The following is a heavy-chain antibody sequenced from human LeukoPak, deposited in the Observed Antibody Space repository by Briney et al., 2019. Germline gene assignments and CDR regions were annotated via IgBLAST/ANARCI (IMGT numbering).Heavy chain of an antibody. J-gene: IGHJ6*03. CDR2: IKQDGSEK. CDR3: ARGGTNYYYMDV. CDR1: GFTFSSSW. D-gene: IGHD3-10*01. Sequence: GGSLRLSCAASGFTFSSSWMHWVRQAPGKGLEWVANIKQDGSEKYYVDSVKGRLTISRDNSKNTLYLQLNTVRAEDTALYYCARGGTNYYYMDVWGNGTTVTVSS. V-gene: IGHV3-7*03.